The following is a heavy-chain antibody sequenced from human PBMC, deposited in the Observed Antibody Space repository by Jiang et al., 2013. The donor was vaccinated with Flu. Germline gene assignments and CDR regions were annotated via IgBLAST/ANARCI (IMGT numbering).Heavy chain of an antibody. J-gene: IGHJ4*02. Sequence: SGPGLVKPSETLSLTCSVSGDSISNYYWNWIRQPPGKGLEWIAYVYYTGSTNYNPSLKSRVTVSVDTSKNQFSLKVNSVTAADTAVYYCARDACSGANCFLDYWGQGILVTVSS. CDR2: VYYTGST. CDR3: ARDACSGANCFLDY. V-gene: IGHV4-59*01. D-gene: IGHD2-15*01. CDR1: GDSISNYY.